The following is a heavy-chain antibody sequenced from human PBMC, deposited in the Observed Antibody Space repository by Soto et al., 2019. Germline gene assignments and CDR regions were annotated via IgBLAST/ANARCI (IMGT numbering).Heavy chain of an antibody. D-gene: IGHD6-13*01. CDR3: AILHSSSWYTGYYFDY. Sequence: EVQLLESGGGLVQPGGSLSLSCAASGFSFSSYAMTWVRQAPGKGLECVSAFSDGGSNTYYTDSVKGRFTISRDNSKNTLFLQMNSLRAEDTAVYYCAILHSSSWYTGYYFDYWGQGTLFTVSS. V-gene: IGHV3-23*01. J-gene: IGHJ4*02. CDR1: GFSFSSYA. CDR2: FSDGGSNT.